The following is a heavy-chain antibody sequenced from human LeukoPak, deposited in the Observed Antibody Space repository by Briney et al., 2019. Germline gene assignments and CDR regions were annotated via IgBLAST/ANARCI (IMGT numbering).Heavy chain of an antibody. Sequence: GGSLRLSCAASGFTFSSYSMNWVRQAPGKGLEWVSYISSSSSTIYYADSVKGRFTISRDNAKNSLYLQMNSLRAEDTAVYYCAKDVAYQLPSYFDDWGQGTLVTVSS. CDR2: ISSSSSTI. J-gene: IGHJ4*02. CDR1: GFTFSSYS. D-gene: IGHD2-2*01. V-gene: IGHV3-48*01. CDR3: AKDVAYQLPSYFDD.